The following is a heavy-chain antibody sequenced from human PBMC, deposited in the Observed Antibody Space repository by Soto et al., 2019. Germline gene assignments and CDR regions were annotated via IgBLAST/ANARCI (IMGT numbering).Heavy chain of an antibody. CDR2: ISAYNGNT. V-gene: IGHV1-18*01. CDR1: GYTFTSYG. D-gene: IGHD3-22*01. J-gene: IGHJ4*02. Sequence: QVQLVQSGAEVKKPGASVKVSCKASGYTFTSYGISWVRQAPGQGLEWMGWISAYNGNTNYAQKLQGRVTMTTDTSTSRAYMELRSLRSDDTAVHYCARVEADYDSSGRPFAYWGQGTLVTVSS. CDR3: ARVEADYDSSGRPFAY.